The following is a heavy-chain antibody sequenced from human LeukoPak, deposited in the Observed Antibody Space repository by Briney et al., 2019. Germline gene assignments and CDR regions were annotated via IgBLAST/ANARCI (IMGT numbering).Heavy chain of an antibody. Sequence: SETLSLTCAVYGGSFSGYYWSWIRQPPGKGLEWIGEISHSGSTNYNPSLKSRVTISVDTSKNQFSLKLSSVTAADTAVYYCARGAFPPPGYCSGGSCSPFDYWGQGTLVTVSS. D-gene: IGHD2-15*01. CDR1: GGSFSGYY. CDR2: ISHSGST. V-gene: IGHV4-34*01. CDR3: ARGAFPPPGYCSGGSCSPFDY. J-gene: IGHJ4*02.